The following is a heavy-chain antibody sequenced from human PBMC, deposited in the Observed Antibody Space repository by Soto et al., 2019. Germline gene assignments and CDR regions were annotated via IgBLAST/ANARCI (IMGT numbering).Heavy chain of an antibody. V-gene: IGHV4-59*08. J-gene: IGHJ4*02. CDR2: IYYSGST. D-gene: IGHD3-9*01. CDR1: DGSISTYY. CDR3: VRFWPPPYSDALTDYTDAFDY. Sequence: PSETLSLTCTVSDGSISTYYWSWLRLPPGKGPEWIGYIYYSGSTTYNPSLKSRVIMSVDTSKSQFSLKLSSVTAADTAVYHCVRFWPPPYSDALTDYTDAFDYWGQGTLVTVS.